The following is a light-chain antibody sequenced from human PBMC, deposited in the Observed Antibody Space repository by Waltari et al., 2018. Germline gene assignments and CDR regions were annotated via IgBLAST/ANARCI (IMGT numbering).Light chain of an antibody. CDR1: NIGGKN. J-gene: IGLJ7*01. Sequence: SYDLTQPLSVSVALGQTARITCGGNNIGGKNVHWYQQKPGQAPLLVIYRDNNRPSRSPERLSGSNPENTAQLNSSRAQAADEADYYCQVWDSSTAVFGGGTQLTVL. CDR2: RDN. V-gene: IGLV3-9*01. CDR3: QVWDSSTAV.